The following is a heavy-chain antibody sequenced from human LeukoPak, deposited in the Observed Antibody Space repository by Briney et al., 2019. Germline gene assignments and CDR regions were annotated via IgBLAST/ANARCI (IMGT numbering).Heavy chain of an antibody. D-gene: IGHD2-2*01. Sequence: SETLSLTCTVSGGSISSGDYYWSWIRQPPGKGLEWIGYIYYSGSTYYNASLKGRVTISVDTSKNQFSLKVSSVTAADTAVYYCARGRECNSASCFFDYWGQGTLVTVSS. CDR1: GGSISSGDYY. CDR3: ARGRECNSASCFFDY. J-gene: IGHJ4*02. V-gene: IGHV4-30-4*01. CDR2: IYYSGST.